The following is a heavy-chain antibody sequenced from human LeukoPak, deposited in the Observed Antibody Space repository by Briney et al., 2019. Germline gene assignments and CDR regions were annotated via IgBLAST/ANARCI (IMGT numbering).Heavy chain of an antibody. V-gene: IGHV3-7*03. CDR1: GFTFSSYW. D-gene: IGHD6-19*01. Sequence: GGSLRLSCAASGFTFSSYWMSWVRQAPGKGLEWVANIKQDGSEKYYVDSVKGRFTISRDNSKNTLYLQMNSLRAEDTAVYYCAKGPWLAYPYYFDYWGQGTLVTVSS. CDR2: IKQDGSEK. CDR3: AKGPWLAYPYYFDY. J-gene: IGHJ4*02.